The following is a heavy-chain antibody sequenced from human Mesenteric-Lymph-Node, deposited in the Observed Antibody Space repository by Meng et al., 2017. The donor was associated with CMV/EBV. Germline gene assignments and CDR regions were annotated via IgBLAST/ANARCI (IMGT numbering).Heavy chain of an antibody. Sequence: SISTSGVGVGWIRQPPGKALEWLALIYWDDDKRYSPSLKSRLTITKDTSKNQVVLTMTNMDPVDTATYYCAHLASYYGSGSYSPFDYWGQGTLVTVSS. CDR3: AHLASYYGSGSYSPFDY. D-gene: IGHD3-10*01. J-gene: IGHJ4*02. V-gene: IGHV2-5*02. CDR1: SISTSGVG. CDR2: IYWDDDK.